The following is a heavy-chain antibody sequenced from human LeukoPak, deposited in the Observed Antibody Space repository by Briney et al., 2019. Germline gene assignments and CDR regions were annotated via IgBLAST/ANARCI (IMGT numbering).Heavy chain of an antibody. D-gene: IGHD2-21*02. CDR1: GGSISSGDYY. Sequence: SETLSLTCTVSGGSISSGDYYWGWIRQPPGKGLEWIGYIYYSGSTYYNPSLKSRVTISVDTSKNQFSLKLSSVTAADTAVYYCARGQTTYCGGDCYSYYFDYWGQGTLVTVSS. CDR3: ARGQTTYCGGDCYSYYFDY. J-gene: IGHJ4*02. V-gene: IGHV4-30-4*01. CDR2: IYYSGST.